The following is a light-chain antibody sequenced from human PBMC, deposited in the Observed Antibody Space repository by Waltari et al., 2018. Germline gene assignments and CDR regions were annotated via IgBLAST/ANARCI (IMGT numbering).Light chain of an antibody. CDR2: GAS. CDR3: QQYNNWLPLT. CDR1: QSITSN. V-gene: IGKV3-15*01. Sequence: EIVLTQSPVILSVSPGERTTLSCSASQSITSNFAWYQQKPGQSPRLLIYGASIRAAGIPARFSGSGSGTEFTLTISSLQSEDFAVYYCQQYNNWLPLTFGGGTKVEIK. J-gene: IGKJ4*01.